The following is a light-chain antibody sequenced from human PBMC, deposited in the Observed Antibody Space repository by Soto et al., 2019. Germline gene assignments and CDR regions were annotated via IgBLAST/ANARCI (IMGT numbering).Light chain of an antibody. CDR3: QQYKGWPPLT. CDR1: QSVSVY. CDR2: GAS. J-gene: IGKJ4*01. V-gene: IGKV3-15*01. Sequence: EITLTQSPGTLSVSPGETVTLVCRASQSVSVYLAWYQQKSGQPPRLLIHGASDRATGVPARFSGRGSATEFTLRIDRLQSEDFGTYYCQQYKGWPPLTFSGGTKVDI.